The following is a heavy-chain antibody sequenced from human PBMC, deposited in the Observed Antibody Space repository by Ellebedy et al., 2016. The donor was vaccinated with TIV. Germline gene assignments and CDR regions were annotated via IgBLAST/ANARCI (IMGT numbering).Heavy chain of an antibody. D-gene: IGHD2/OR15-2a*01. V-gene: IGHV1-69*13. Sequence: SVKVSXXASGGTFSSYAISWVRQAPGQGLEWMGGIIPIFGTANYAQKFQGRVTITADESTSTAYMELSSLRSEDTAVYYCATTLDYGYYYMDVWGKGTTVTVSS. CDR3: ATTLDYGYYYMDV. CDR2: IIPIFGTA. J-gene: IGHJ6*03. CDR1: GGTFSSYA.